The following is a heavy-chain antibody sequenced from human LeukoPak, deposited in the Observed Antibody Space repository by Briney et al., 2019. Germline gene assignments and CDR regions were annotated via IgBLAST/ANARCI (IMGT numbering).Heavy chain of an antibody. CDR3: ARVREATTAPFFDY. CDR1: GDSISSGDYY. V-gene: IGHV4-31*03. D-gene: IGHD4-11*01. CDR2: IYYSGST. Sequence: PSQTLSLTCTVSGDSISSGDYYWTWIRQHPGKGLEWIGCIYYSGSTYYNLSLKSRVIISADTSKNHFSLKLSSVTAADTAVYYCARVREATTAPFFDYWGQGILVTVSS. J-gene: IGHJ4*02.